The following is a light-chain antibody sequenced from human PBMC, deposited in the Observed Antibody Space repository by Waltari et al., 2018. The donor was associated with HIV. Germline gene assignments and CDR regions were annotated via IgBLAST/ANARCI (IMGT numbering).Light chain of an antibody. V-gene: IGLV1-47*01. CDR2: RNN. Sequence: QSVLTQPPSASGTPGQRVTISCSGSSSDIGSYYVYWFQQLPGTAPKLLIYRNNQRPSGVPDRFSGSKSGTSASLAISGLRSEDEADYYCATWDDNLSGVVFGGGTKQTVL. J-gene: IGLJ2*01. CDR1: SSDIGSYY. CDR3: ATWDDNLSGVV.